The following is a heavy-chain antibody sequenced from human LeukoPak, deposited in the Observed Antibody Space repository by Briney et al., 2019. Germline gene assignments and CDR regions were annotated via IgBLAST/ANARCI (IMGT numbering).Heavy chain of an antibody. V-gene: IGHV1-46*01. CDR2: INPSGGST. J-gene: IGHJ4*02. CDR1: GYTFTSYY. CDR3: ARVDYDSSGYNPYYFDY. Sequence: ASVKVSCKASGYTFTSYYMHWVRQAPGQGLESMGIINPSGGSTSYAQKFQGRVTMTRDTSTSTVYMELSSLRSEDTAVYYCARVDYDSSGYNPYYFDYWGQGTLVTVSS. D-gene: IGHD3-22*01.